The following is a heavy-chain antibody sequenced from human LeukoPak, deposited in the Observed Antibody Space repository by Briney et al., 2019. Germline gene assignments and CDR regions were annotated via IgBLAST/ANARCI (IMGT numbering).Heavy chain of an antibody. Sequence: SETLSLTCTVSGGSITSPENYWGWVRQPPGKGLEWIGNIYYSGDTYYNSSLRSRVTLSVDTSQNHFSLKLTSMTAADTAVYYCASIFYYSVPFWGQGALVIVSS. CDR3: ASIFYYSVPF. CDR1: GGSITSPENY. J-gene: IGHJ4*02. D-gene: IGHD3-10*02. V-gene: IGHV4-39*02. CDR2: IYYSGDT.